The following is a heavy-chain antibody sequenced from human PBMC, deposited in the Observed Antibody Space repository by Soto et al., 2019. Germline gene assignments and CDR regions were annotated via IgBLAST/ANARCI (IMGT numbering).Heavy chain of an antibody. CDR2: IIPIFGTA. V-gene: IGHV1-69*01. CDR3: ARRGGGGAGLPNWFDP. D-gene: IGHD3-16*01. CDR1: GGTFSSYV. Sequence: QVQLVQSGAEVKKPGSSVKVSCKASGGTFSSYVISWVRQAPGQGLEWMGGIIPIFGTANYAQKFQGRVTIIADESTSTAYRERRILTVEDTAVYSGARRGGGGAGLPNWFDPWGQGTLVTVSS. J-gene: IGHJ5*02.